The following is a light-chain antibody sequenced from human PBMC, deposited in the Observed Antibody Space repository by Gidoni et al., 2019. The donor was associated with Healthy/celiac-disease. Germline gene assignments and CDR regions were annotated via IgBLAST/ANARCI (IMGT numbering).Light chain of an antibody. V-gene: IGLV3-1*01. CDR3: QAWDSSTASYVV. Sequence: SYELPQPPPVSVSPGQTASITCSGDKLGDKYACWFQQKPGQSPVLVNYQDSKRPSGIPERFSGSNSGNTATLTISGTQAMDEADYYCQAWDSSTASYVVFGGGTKLTVL. CDR2: QDS. J-gene: IGLJ2*01. CDR1: KLGDKY.